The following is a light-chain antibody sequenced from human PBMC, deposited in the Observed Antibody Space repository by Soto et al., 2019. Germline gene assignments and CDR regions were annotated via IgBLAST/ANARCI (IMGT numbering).Light chain of an antibody. CDR1: SSDVGGWNY. V-gene: IGLV2-8*01. J-gene: IGLJ1*01. Sequence: QSVLTQPPSASGSPGQSVTISCTGTSSDVGGWNYVSWYHQYPGKAPKLLIYQVTKRPSGVPDRFSGSKSDNTASLTVSGLRAEDEADYYCSSYGGSNNYVFGTGTKVTVL. CDR3: SSYGGSNNYV. CDR2: QVT.